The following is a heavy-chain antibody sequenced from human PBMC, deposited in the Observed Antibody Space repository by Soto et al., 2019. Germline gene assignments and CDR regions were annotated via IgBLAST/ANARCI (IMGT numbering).Heavy chain of an antibody. V-gene: IGHV4-39*01. Sequence: SETLSLTCTVSGGSISSSSYYWGWIRQPPGKGLEWIGSIYYSGSTYYNPSLKSRVTISVDTSKNQFSLKLSSVTAADTAVYYCARTLLRFLEWLPPHYYYYMDVWGKGTTVTVSS. CDR1: GGSISSSSYY. CDR2: IYYSGST. D-gene: IGHD3-3*01. CDR3: ARTLLRFLEWLPPHYYYYMDV. J-gene: IGHJ6*03.